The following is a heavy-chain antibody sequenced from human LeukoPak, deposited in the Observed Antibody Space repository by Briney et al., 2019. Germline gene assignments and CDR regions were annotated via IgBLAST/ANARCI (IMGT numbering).Heavy chain of an antibody. Sequence: PGGSLRLSCAASGFTFTSYWMTWVRQAPGKGLEWVSGISWNSGSIGYADSVKGTISRDNAKNSLYLQMNSLRAEDTALYYCAKGSGSYLSTSFDYWGQGTLVTVSS. V-gene: IGHV3-9*01. CDR1: GFTFTSYW. CDR3: AKGSGSYLSTSFDY. D-gene: IGHD1-26*01. CDR2: ISWNSGSI. J-gene: IGHJ4*02.